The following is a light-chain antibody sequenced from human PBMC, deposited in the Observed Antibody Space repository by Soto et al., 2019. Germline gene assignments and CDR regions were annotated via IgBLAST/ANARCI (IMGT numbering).Light chain of an antibody. CDR3: QQYGSSPT. J-gene: IGKJ5*01. V-gene: IGKV3-20*01. Sequence: EIVLTQSPGILSLSPGERATLSCRASQSVSNSYLAWYQQKPGQAPRLLIYGASSRATGIPDRFSGSGSGTDFTLNVSRLEPEDFAVYYCQQYGSSPTFGQGTRLEI. CDR1: QSVSNSY. CDR2: GAS.